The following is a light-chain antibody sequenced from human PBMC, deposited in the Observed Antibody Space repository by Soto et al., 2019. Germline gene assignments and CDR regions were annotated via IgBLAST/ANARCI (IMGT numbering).Light chain of an antibody. V-gene: IGLV1-40*01. J-gene: IGLJ2*01. Sequence: QSVLTQPPSVSGAPGQRVTISCTGSSSNIGAGYDVHGYQQLPGTAPKLLIYGNNNRPSRVPDRFSGSKSGTSASLAITGLQAEDEADYYCQSYDSSLSAVVFGGGTKLTVL. CDR2: GNN. CDR3: QSYDSSLSAVV. CDR1: SSNIGAGYD.